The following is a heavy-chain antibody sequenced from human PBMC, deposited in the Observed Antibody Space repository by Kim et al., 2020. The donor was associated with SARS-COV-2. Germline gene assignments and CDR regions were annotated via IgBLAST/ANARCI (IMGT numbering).Heavy chain of an antibody. CDR3: ARDSPMTTQDLGHYFDY. J-gene: IGHJ4*02. Sequence: SETLSLTCTVSGGSISSYYWSWIRQPPGKGLEWIGYIYYSGSTNYNPSLKSRVTISVDTSKNQFSLKLSSVTAADTAVYYCARDSPMTTQDLGHYFDYWGQGTLVTVSS. CDR2: IYYSGST. V-gene: IGHV4-59*01. CDR1: GGSISSYY. D-gene: IGHD4-17*01.